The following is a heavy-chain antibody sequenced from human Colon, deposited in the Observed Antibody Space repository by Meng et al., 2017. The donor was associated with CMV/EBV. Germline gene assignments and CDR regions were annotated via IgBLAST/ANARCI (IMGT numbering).Heavy chain of an antibody. Sequence: ITLTQFGPALLKPTQTLTLTCTFSGFSLPTAGAGVAWVRQPPGKAPELLALIHWDDDKRYSPSLKNRLNITKDTSKNQVVLSMTDLDPADTGTFYCARHSLTILTDWGQGALVTVSS. CDR2: IHWDDDK. CDR1: GFSLPTAGAG. D-gene: IGHD2-8*02. V-gene: IGHV2-5*02. J-gene: IGHJ4*02. CDR3: ARHSLTILTD.